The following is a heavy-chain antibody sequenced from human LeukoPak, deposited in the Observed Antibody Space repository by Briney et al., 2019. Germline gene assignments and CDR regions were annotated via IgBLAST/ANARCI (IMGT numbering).Heavy chain of an antibody. CDR2: IYHSGST. Sequence: SETLSLTCAVSGGSISSSKWWSWVRQPPGKGLEWIGEIYHSGSTYYNPSLKSRVTISVDKSKNQFSLKLSSVTAADTAVYYCARGPPDGDYFDYWGQGTLVTVSS. V-gene: IGHV4-4*02. D-gene: IGHD4-17*01. CDR3: ARGPPDGDYFDY. CDR1: GGSISSSKW. J-gene: IGHJ4*02.